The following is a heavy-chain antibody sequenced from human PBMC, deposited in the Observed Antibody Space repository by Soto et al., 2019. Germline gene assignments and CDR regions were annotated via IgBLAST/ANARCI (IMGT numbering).Heavy chain of an antibody. Sequence: ASVKVSCKASGYTFTSYDINWVRQATGQGLEWMGWMNPNSGNTGYAQKFQGRVTMTRNTSISTAYMELSRLRSEDTAVYYCAADSEISRSGPYDYDYWGQGTLVTVSS. CDR2: MNPNSGNT. J-gene: IGHJ4*02. CDR3: AADSEISRSGPYDYDY. D-gene: IGHD3-3*01. V-gene: IGHV1-8*01. CDR1: GYTFTSYD.